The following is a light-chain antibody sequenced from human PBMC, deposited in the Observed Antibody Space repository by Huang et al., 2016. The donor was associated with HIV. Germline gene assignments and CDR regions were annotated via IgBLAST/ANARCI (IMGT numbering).Light chain of an antibody. V-gene: IGKV4-1*01. CDR3: QQYYYTPLT. CDR2: WAS. J-gene: IGKJ2*01. Sequence: DIVMTQSPTSLTVSLGERATLNCKSSQSVFYRSNTKKYLAWYHQNPGQPPNLLIYWASSRESGFPDRFSGSGSGTDFTLTISSPQAEDVAIYYCQQYYYTPLTFGQGTKLEIK. CDR1: QSVFYRSNTKKY.